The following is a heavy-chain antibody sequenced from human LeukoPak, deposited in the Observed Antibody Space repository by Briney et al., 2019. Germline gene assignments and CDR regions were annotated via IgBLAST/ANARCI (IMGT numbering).Heavy chain of an antibody. D-gene: IGHD6-13*01. CDR1: GYTFTSYG. CDR3: ARMFRSSWYINWFDP. V-gene: IGHV1-18*01. CDR2: ISAYNGNT. J-gene: IGHJ5*02. Sequence: ASVKVSCKASGYTFTSYGISWVRQAPGQGLEWMGWISAYNGNTNYAQKLQGRVTMTTDTSTGTAYMELRSLRSDDTAMYYCARMFRSSWYINWFDPWGQGTLVTVSS.